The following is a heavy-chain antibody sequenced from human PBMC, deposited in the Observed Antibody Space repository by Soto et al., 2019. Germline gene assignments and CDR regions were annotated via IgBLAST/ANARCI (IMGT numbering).Heavy chain of an antibody. D-gene: IGHD4-17*01. CDR2: IWNDGSNK. V-gene: IGHV3-33*01. CDR1: GFSLSSYG. CDR3: ARSNYGDYEGHDAFDI. Sequence: QVQLVESGGGVGQPGRSLRLSCAASGFSLSSYGMHWVRQAPGKGLEWVTVIWNDGSNKYYADSVKGRFTISRDNSKNTLYLQMDSLRADDTAVYYCARSNYGDYEGHDAFDIWGQGTVVTVSS. J-gene: IGHJ3*02.